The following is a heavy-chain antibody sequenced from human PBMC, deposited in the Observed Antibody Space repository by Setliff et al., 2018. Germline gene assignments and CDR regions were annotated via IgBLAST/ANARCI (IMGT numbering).Heavy chain of an antibody. CDR1: GFTFSSYG. J-gene: IGHJ4*02. CDR3: ARVGQATVVTAIHGALDY. Sequence: GGSLRLSCAASGFTFSSYGMHWVRQAPGKGLVWVSRINSDGSSTSYADSVKDRFIISRDNSKNTVYLQMNSLRAADKAVYHCARVGQATVVTAIHGALDYWGQGTLVTVSS. CDR2: INSDGSST. D-gene: IGHD2-21*02. V-gene: IGHV3-74*01.